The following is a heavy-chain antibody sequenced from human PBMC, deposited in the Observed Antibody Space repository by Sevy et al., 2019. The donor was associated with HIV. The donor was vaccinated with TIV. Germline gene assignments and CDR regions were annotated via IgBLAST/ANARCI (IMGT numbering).Heavy chain of an antibody. CDR3: ASGGNGGRGVTDYYYGMDV. V-gene: IGHV3-7*01. D-gene: IGHD3-10*01. CDR1: GFSFSNYW. J-gene: IGHJ6*02. CDR2: IKQDGIEK. Sequence: GGSLRLSCAASGFSFSNYWMSWVRQAPGKGLEWVANIKQDGIEKYYVDSAKGRFTIARDNAKNSLYLQMNSLRAEDTAVYYCASGGNGGRGVTDYYYGMDVWGQGTTVTVSS.